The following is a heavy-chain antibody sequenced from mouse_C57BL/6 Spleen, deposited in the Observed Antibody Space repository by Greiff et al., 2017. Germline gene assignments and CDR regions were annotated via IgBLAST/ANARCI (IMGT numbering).Heavy chain of an antibody. CDR1: GYTFTRYG. J-gene: IGHJ2*01. V-gene: IGHV1-81*01. CDR3: ARWDGRGY. D-gene: IGHD2-3*01. CDR2: IYPRGGNT. Sequence: QVQLQQSGAELARPGASVKLSCKASGYTFTRYGISWVKQRTGQGLEWIGEIYPRGGNTYYNEKFKGKATLTADKSSSTAYMELRSLTSEDSAVYFCARWDGRGYWGQGTTLTVSS.